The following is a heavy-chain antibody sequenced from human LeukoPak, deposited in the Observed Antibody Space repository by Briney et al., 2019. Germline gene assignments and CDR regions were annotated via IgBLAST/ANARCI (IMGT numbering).Heavy chain of an antibody. J-gene: IGHJ4*02. Sequence: GGSLRLSCAASGFTFGSYSMTWVRQAPGKGLEWVSSMSSGSTYIYYADSVRGRFTISRDDARDSLFLQMNSLRAEDTAVYFCVRLRRNNDRSGYYYYYDYWGQGTLVTVPS. CDR2: MSSGSTYI. D-gene: IGHD3-22*01. CDR3: VRLRRNNDRSGYYYYYDY. V-gene: IGHV3-21*01. CDR1: GFTFGSYS.